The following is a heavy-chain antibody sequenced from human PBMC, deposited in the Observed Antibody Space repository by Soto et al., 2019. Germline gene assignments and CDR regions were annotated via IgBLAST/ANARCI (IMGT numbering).Heavy chain of an antibody. J-gene: IGHJ4*02. CDR3: ARDLNGDYGGFDY. Sequence: GGSLRLSCAASGFTFSSYAMHWVRQAPGKGLEYVSAISSNGGSTYYANSVKGRFTISRDNSKNTLYLQMGSLRAEDMAVYYCARDLNGDYGGFDYWGQGTLVTVSS. CDR1: GFTFSSYA. CDR2: ISSNGGST. D-gene: IGHD4-17*01. V-gene: IGHV3-64*01.